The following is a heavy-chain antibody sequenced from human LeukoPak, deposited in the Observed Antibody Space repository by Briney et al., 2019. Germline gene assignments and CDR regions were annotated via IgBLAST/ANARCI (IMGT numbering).Heavy chain of an antibody. D-gene: IGHD6-19*01. V-gene: IGHV3-7*01. CDR2: IKYDSSDK. CDR3: ARLMTEAGTYSYYSDN. J-gene: IGHJ4*02. CDR1: GFTFNNYW. Sequence: PGGSLRLSCAASGFTFNNYWMIWVRQAPGKGLEWVADIKYDSSDKFYVDSVKGRFTISRDNAQSSVYLQMNSLRADDTAICYCARLMTEAGTYSYYSDNWGQGALVTVSS.